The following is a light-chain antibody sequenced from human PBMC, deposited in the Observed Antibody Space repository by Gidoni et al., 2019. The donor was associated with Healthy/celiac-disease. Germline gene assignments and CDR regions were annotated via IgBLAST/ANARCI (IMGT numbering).Light chain of an antibody. Sequence: ESELTQAPGTQSLSPGERATLSCRASQSVSSSYLAWYQQQPGQAPRLLNYGASSRATGIPDRFSGSESGTDFTLTISRLYPEDFAVYYCQQGLTFGGGTKVEI. CDR3: QQGLT. CDR2: GAS. J-gene: IGKJ4*01. V-gene: IGKV3-20*01. CDR1: QSVSSSY.